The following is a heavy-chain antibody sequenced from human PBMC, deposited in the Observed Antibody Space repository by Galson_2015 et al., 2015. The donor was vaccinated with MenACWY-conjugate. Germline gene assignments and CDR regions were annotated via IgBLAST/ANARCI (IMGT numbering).Heavy chain of an antibody. CDR1: GGSISSSSYY. D-gene: IGHD2-15*01. CDR3: ARVSQANLYDY. V-gene: IGHV4-39*07. Sequence: ETLSLTCTVSGGSISSSSYYWGWIRQHPGKGLEWIGSIYYSGSTYYNPSLKSRVTISVDTSKNQFSLKLSSVTAADTAVYYCARVSQANLYDYWGQGTLVTVSS. J-gene: IGHJ4*02. CDR2: IYYSGST.